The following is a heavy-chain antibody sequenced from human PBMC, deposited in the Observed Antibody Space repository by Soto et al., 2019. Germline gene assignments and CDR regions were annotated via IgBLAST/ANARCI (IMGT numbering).Heavy chain of an antibody. CDR1: GFTFSTYT. J-gene: IGHJ5*01. D-gene: IGHD3-10*01. CDR2: ISSGSSYI. Sequence: XESLRLSCAASGFTFSTYTMNWVRQAPGKGLEWISSISSGSSYIYYAGSVKGRFTISRDNAKNSLFLQMNSLRADDTAVYYCARDILSGGAYPDSWGQGTKVTVSS. V-gene: IGHV3-21*01. CDR3: ARDILSGGAYPDS.